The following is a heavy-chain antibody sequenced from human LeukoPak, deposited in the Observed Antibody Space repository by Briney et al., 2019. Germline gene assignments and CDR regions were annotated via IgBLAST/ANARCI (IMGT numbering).Heavy chain of an antibody. CDR3: ARVLITFGGVIVINAFDI. Sequence: PLETLSLTCTVSGGSISSYYWSWLRQPAGKGLEWMGRIYTSGSTNYNPSLKSRVTMSVDTSKNQFSLKLSSVTAADTAVYYCARVLITFGGVIVINAFDIWGQGTMVTVSS. D-gene: IGHD3-16*02. CDR1: GGSISSYY. V-gene: IGHV4-4*07. CDR2: IYTSGST. J-gene: IGHJ3*02.